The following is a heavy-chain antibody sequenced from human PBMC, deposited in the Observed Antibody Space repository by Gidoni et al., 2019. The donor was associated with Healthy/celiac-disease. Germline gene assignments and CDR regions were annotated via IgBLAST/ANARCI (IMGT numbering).Heavy chain of an antibody. CDR3: ASLGPLGGAKSPPGFDP. CDR2: IYTSGST. J-gene: IGHJ5*02. CDR1: GCSISSYY. D-gene: IGHD1-26*01. Sequence: QVHLQESGPGLVKPSETLSLTCTVSGCSISSYYWSWIRQPAGKGLEWIGRIYTSGSTNYNPSLKSRVTMSVDTSKNQFSLKLSSVTAADTAVYYCASLGPLGGAKSPPGFDPWGQGTLVTVSS. V-gene: IGHV4-4*07.